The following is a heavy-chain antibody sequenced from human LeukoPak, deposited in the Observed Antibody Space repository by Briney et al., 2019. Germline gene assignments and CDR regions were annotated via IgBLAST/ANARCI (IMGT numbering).Heavy chain of an antibody. D-gene: IGHD2-2*01. CDR3: AKGSFHCSSSSCPKYYYYMDV. CDR2: IRYDGSNK. V-gene: IGHV3-30*02. CDR1: GFTFSTYG. J-gene: IGHJ6*03. Sequence: GGSLRLSCAASGFTFSTYGIHWVHQAPGKGLEWVAFIRYDGSNKYYADSVKGRFTISRDNSKNTLYLQMNSLRAEDTAVYYCAKGSFHCSSSSCPKYYYYMDVWGKGTTVTVSS.